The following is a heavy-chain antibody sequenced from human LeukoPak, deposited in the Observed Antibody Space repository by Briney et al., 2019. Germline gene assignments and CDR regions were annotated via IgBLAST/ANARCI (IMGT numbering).Heavy chain of an antibody. J-gene: IGHJ4*02. Sequence: SETLSLTCAVSGYSISSGYYWGWIRQPPGKGLEWIGSIYHSGSTYYNPSLKSRVTISVDTSKNQFSLKLSSVTATDASIYYCERERSSSSDYWGQGTLVTVSS. CDR1: GYSISSGYY. D-gene: IGHD6-6*01. V-gene: IGHV4-38-2*02. CDR2: IYHSGST. CDR3: ERERSSSSDY.